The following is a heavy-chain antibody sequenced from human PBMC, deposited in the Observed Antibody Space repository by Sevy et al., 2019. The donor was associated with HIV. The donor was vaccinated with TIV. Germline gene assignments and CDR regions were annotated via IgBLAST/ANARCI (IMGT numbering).Heavy chain of an antibody. D-gene: IGHD1-26*01. CDR3: ARLYSGSYSYYYGMDV. CDR2: IYYSGST. J-gene: IGHJ6*02. V-gene: IGHV4-39*01. Sequence: SETLSLTCTVSGGSISSSSYYWGWIRQPPGKGLEWIGSIYYSGSTYYNPSLKSRVTISVDTSKNQFSLKLSSVTAADTAVYYCARLYSGSYSYYYGMDVWGQWTTVTVSS. CDR1: GGSISSSSYY.